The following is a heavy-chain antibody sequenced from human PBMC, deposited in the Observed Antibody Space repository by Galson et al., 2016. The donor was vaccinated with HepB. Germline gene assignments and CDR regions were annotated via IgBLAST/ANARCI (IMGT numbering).Heavy chain of an antibody. D-gene: IGHD3-10*01. Sequence: SVKVSCKASGYTFTNYGISWVRQAPGQGLEWMGWISVYKGDRNTNYAQKFKGRVTMTITTSPSTAYMELRSLRSDDTAGYYCARDSRRDYFSGSSAFDYWGQGTLVTVSS. CDR3: ARDSRRDYFSGSSAFDY. CDR2: ISVYKGDRNT. V-gene: IGHV1-18*04. CDR1: GYTFTNYG. J-gene: IGHJ4*02.